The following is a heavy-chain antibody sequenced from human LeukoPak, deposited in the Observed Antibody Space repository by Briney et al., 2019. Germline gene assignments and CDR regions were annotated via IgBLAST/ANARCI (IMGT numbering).Heavy chain of an antibody. V-gene: IGHV4-39*07. CDR2: IYYSGGT. D-gene: IGHD5-18*01. CDR1: GGSINSGTSY. Sequence: SETLSLTCTVSGGSINSGTSYWDWIRQPPGKGLEWLGNIYYSGGTYDNPSLKSRVTISIDTAKNQFSLKLRSVTAADTAVYYCAKSRGYNYGSWDQYFDYWGQGTLVTVSS. J-gene: IGHJ4*02. CDR3: AKSRGYNYGSWDQYFDY.